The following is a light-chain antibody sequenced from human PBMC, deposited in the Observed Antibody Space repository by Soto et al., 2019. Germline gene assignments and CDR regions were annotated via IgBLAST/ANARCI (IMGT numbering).Light chain of an antibody. CDR3: CSSAPESTYV. CDR2: KGT. V-gene: IGLV2-23*01. J-gene: IGLJ1*01. CDR1: SSDVGAYDS. Sequence: LAQPASLSGSPGQSITISCTGTSSDVGAYDSVSWYQQHPHKAPQLIIYKGTQRPSGVSNRFSGSTSGNAASLTISGLQADDEADYFCCSSAPESTYVCGTGNKVTVL.